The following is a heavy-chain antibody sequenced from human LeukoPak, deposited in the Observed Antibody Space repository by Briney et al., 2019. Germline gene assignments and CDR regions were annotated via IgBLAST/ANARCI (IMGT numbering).Heavy chain of an antibody. J-gene: IGHJ3*02. V-gene: IGHV1-69*05. Sequence: AASVKLSCKASGGTFSSYAISWVRQAPGQGLEWMGGIIPIFGTANYAKKFQGRVTITTDESTSTAYMELSSLRSEDTAVYYCASPTYYYLPGDAFDIWGQGTMVTVSS. CDR3: ASPTYYYLPGDAFDI. CDR1: GGTFSSYA. CDR2: IIPIFGTA. D-gene: IGHD3-10*01.